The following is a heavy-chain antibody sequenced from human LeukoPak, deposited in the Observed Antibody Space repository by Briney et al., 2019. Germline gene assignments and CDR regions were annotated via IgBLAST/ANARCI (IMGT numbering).Heavy chain of an antibody. CDR3: ARSDRQRARPGRLEAFDI. CDR2: INHSGST. D-gene: IGHD3-10*01. V-gene: IGHV4-34*01. J-gene: IGHJ3*02. Sequence: SETLSLTCAVYGGSFSGYYWIWIRQPPGKGLEWIGEINHSGSTNYNPSLKSRVTISVDTSKNQFSLKLSSVTAADTAVYYCARSDRQRARPGRLEAFDIWGQGTMVTVSS. CDR1: GGSFSGYY.